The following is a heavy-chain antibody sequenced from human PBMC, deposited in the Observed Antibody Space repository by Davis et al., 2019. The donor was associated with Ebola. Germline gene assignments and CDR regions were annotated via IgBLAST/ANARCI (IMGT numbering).Heavy chain of an antibody. J-gene: IGHJ4*02. CDR3: AAHSSRYTDVDY. CDR1: GYTFTSYG. V-gene: IGHV1-18*04. CDR2: ISAYNGNT. Sequence: ASVKVSCKASGYTFTSYGISWVRQAPGQGLEWMGWISAYNGNTNYAQKLQGRVTMTTDTSTSTAYMELRSLRSDDTAVYYCAAHSSRYTDVDYWGQGTLVTVSS. D-gene: IGHD6-25*01.